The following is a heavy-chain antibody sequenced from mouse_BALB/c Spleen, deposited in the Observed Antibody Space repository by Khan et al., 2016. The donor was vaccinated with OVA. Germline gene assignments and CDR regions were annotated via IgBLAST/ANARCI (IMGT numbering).Heavy chain of an antibody. J-gene: IGHJ2*01. D-gene: IGHD2-14*01. V-gene: IGHV1S136*01. CDR1: GYTFTSYV. Sequence: VQLQQSGPELVKPGASVRMSCKASGYTFTSYVMHWVKQKPGQGLEWIGYIYPYNDDTKYNEKFKGQATLTSDKSSSTAYMELSSLTSEDSAVYYCGKNYRYDVYCDYWGQGTTLTVSS. CDR2: IYPYNDDT. CDR3: GKNYRYDVYCDY.